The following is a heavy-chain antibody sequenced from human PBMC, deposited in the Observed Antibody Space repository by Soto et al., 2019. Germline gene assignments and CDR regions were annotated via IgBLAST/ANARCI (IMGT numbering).Heavy chain of an antibody. CDR2: IRSKAVGGAE. J-gene: IGHJ6*02. V-gene: IGHV3-15*01. Sequence: GGSLRLSCVVSGFSFNNAWMNWVRQAPRKGLEWVGRIRSKAVGGAEDYAAPVKGRFTISRDDSKNTLYLQMNSLKTEDTAVYYCTTLGNYYHYYQMDVWGQGTTVTVSS. CDR1: GFSFNNAW. CDR3: TTLGNYYHYYQMDV. D-gene: IGHD3-16*01.